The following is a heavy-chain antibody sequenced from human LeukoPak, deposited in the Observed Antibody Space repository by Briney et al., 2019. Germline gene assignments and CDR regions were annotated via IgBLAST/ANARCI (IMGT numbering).Heavy chain of an antibody. CDR3: ARGDYYDSSGPGAFDI. J-gene: IGHJ3*02. CDR1: GGTSSSYA. D-gene: IGHD3-22*01. Sequence: ASVKVSCKASGGTSSSYAISWVRQAPGQGLEWMGGIIPIFGTANYAQKFQGRVTITTDESTSTAYMELSSLRSEDTAVYYCARGDYYDSSGPGAFDIWGQGTMVTVSS. CDR2: IIPIFGTA. V-gene: IGHV1-69*05.